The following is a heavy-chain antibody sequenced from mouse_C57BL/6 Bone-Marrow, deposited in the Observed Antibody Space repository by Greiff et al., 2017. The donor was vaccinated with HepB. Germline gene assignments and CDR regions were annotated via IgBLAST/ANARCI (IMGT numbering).Heavy chain of an antibody. D-gene: IGHD3-2*02. J-gene: IGHJ2*01. V-gene: IGHV1-69*01. CDR3: ARNGDSSGSYY. Sequence: VQLQQPGAELVMPGASVKLSCKASGYTFTSYWMHWVKQRPGQGLEWIGEIDPSDSYTNYNQKFKGKSKLTVDKSSSTAYMQLSSLTSEDSAVYYCARNGDSSGSYYWGQGTTLTVSS. CDR2: IDPSDSYT. CDR1: GYTFTSYW.